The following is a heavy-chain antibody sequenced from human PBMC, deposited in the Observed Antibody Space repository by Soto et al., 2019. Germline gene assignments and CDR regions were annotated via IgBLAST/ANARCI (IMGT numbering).Heavy chain of an antibody. V-gene: IGHV4-39*01. J-gene: IGHJ5*02. CDR1: GGSLSSSSYY. CDR2: IYYSGST. D-gene: IGHD6-19*01. Sequence: SETLSLTCTVSGGSLSSSSYYWGWIRQPPGKGLEWIGSIYYSGSTYYNPSLKSRVTIFLDTSKNQFSLKLTSVTAADTAVYYCAKWLAVAGTHWFDPWRQGTRVPFSS. CDR3: AKWLAVAGTHWFDP.